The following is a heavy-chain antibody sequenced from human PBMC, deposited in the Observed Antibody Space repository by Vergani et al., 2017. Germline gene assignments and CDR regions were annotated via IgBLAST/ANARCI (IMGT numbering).Heavy chain of an antibody. CDR3: ARDGPRGGDSTDHDAFDI. CDR2: IIPILGIA. Sequence: QVPLLQSWAEVKKPGSSVKVSCKASGGTFSSYTISWVRQAPGQGLEWMGRIIPILGIANYAQKFQGRVTITADNSTSTASMELSSLRSEDTAVYYCARDGPRGGDSTDHDAFDIWGQGTMVTVSS. J-gene: IGHJ3*02. V-gene: IGHV1-69*08. CDR1: GGTFSSYT. D-gene: IGHD5-18*01.